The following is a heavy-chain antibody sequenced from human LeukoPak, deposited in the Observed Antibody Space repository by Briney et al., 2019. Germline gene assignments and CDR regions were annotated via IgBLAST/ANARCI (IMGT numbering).Heavy chain of an antibody. D-gene: IGHD5-12*01. Sequence: ASVKVSXKASGYTLTGYYMHWVRQAPGQGLEWIGWINPNSGGTNYAQKFQGRVTMTRDTSISTAYMELSRLRSDDTAVYYCASGYDLDDTLVPDYWGQGTLVTVSS. CDR2: INPNSGGT. CDR3: ASGYDLDDTLVPDY. CDR1: GYTLTGYY. J-gene: IGHJ4*02. V-gene: IGHV1-2*02.